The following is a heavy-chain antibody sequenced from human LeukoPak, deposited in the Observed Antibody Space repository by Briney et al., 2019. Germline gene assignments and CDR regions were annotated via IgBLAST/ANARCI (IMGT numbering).Heavy chain of an antibody. CDR1: GDATISYY. V-gene: IGHV4-4*07. J-gene: IGHJ6*03. CDR2: IYPTGNT. D-gene: IGHD3-22*01. CDR3: VRLKFYDSTGYSPGYDMDV. Sequence: PSETLSLTCSASGDATISYYWSWIRQPAGKGPEWIGRIYPTGNTDYNPSLKTRVTMSTDLSKKQFSLSLRSVTAAGTAVYCCVRLKFYDSTGYSPGYDMDVWGKGTAVTVSS.